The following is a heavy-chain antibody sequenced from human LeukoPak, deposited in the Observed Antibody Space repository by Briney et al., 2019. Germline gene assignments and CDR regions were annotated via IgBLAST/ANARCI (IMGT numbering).Heavy chain of an antibody. CDR2: ISAYNGNT. J-gene: IGHJ6*02. D-gene: IGHD2-15*01. CDR1: GYTXTSYG. Sequence: ASVKVSCKASGYTXTSYGISWVRQAPGQGLEWMGWISAYNGNTNYAQKLQGRVTMTTDTSTSTAYIELRSLRSDDTAVYYCARAPLVVVVVAAIVQYYYYGMDVWGQGTTVTVSS. V-gene: IGHV1-18*01. CDR3: ARAPLVVVVVAAIVQYYYYGMDV.